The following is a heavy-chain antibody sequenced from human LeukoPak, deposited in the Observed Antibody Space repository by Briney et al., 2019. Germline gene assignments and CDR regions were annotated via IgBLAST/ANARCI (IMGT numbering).Heavy chain of an antibody. CDR2: IYYSGST. CDR3: ARSGRLWFGGY. D-gene: IGHD3-10*01. CDR1: GGSISSYY. J-gene: IGHJ4*02. V-gene: IGHV4-59*08. Sequence: SETLSLTCTVSGGSISSYYWSWIRQPPGKGLERIGYIYYSGSTNYNPSLKSRVTISVDTSKDQFSLKLSSVTAADTAVYYCARSGRLWFGGYWGQGTLVTVSS.